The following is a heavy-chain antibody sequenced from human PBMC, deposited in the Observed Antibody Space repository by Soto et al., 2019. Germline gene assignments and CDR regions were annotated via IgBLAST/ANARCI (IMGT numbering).Heavy chain of an antibody. CDR3: ARDYDILTGSSARYYYYYGMDV. CDR2: INAGNGNT. Sequence: ASVKVSCKASGYTFTSYAMHWVRQAPGQRLEWMGWINAGNGNTKYSQKFQGRVTITRDTSASTAYMELSSLRSEDTAVYYCARDYDILTGSSARYYYYYGMDVWSQGTTVTVSS. D-gene: IGHD3-9*01. CDR1: GYTFTSYA. V-gene: IGHV1-3*01. J-gene: IGHJ6*02.